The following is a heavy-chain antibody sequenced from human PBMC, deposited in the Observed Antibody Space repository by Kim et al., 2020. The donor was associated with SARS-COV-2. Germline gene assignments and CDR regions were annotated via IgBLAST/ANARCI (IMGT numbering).Heavy chain of an antibody. Sequence: SQTLSLTCAISGDSVSSNSAAWNWIRQSPSRGLEWLGRTYYRSKWYNDYAVSVKSRITINPDTSKNQFSLQLNSVTPEDTAVYYCARAVLLWFGNKNNWFDPWGQGTLVTVSS. J-gene: IGHJ5*02. CDR1: GDSVSSNSAA. CDR3: ARAVLLWFGNKNNWFDP. V-gene: IGHV6-1*01. CDR2: TYYRSKWYN. D-gene: IGHD3-10*01.